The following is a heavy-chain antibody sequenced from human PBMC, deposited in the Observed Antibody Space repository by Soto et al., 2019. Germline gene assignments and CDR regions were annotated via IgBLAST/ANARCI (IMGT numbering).Heavy chain of an antibody. CDR2: ISSSGSTI. J-gene: IGHJ5*02. Sequence: GGSLRLSCAASGFTFSDYYMSWIRQAPGKGLEWVSYISSSGSTIYYADSVKGRFTISRDNAKNSLYLQMNSLRAEDTAVYYCARDQGIWLPSHWFDPWGQGTLVTVSS. V-gene: IGHV3-11*01. CDR3: ARDQGIWLPSHWFDP. CDR1: GFTFSDYY. D-gene: IGHD5-18*01.